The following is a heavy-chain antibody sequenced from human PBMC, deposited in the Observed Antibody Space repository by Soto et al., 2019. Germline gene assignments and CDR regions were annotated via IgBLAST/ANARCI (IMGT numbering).Heavy chain of an antibody. V-gene: IGHV1-18*01. Sequence: ASVKVSCKTSGYTFTSYGISWVRQAPGQGLEWMGWISAYNGNTNYAQKLQGRVTMTTDTSTSTAYMELRSLRSDDTAVYYCARDAGEDWGYHYYGMDVWGQGTTVTVSS. CDR3: ARDAGEDWGYHYYGMDV. CDR1: GYTFTSYG. CDR2: ISAYNGNT. D-gene: IGHD7-27*01. J-gene: IGHJ6*02.